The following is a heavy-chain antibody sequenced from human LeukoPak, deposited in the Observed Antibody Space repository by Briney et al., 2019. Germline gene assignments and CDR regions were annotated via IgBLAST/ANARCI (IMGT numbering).Heavy chain of an antibody. Sequence: PSETLSLTCTVSGGSISGYYWSWIRQPPGEGQEWVGYIYYSGSANYNPSLKSRVTISVDTSRIQFSLKLSSVTAADTAVYYCARDTGHYGLDVWGQGTTVTVSS. V-gene: IGHV4-59*01. CDR1: GGSISGYY. CDR2: IYYSGSA. D-gene: IGHD1-14*01. J-gene: IGHJ6*02. CDR3: ARDTGHYGLDV.